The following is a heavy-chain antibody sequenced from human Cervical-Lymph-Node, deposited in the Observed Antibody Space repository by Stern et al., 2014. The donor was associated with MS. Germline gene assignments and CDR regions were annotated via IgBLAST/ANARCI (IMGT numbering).Heavy chain of an antibody. D-gene: IGHD1-14*01. J-gene: IGHJ4*02. CDR3: ARMGTSLDY. V-gene: IGHV4-31*03. CDR2: IHYSGNT. Sequence: QVQLQESGTGLVKPSQTLSLTCTVSSGSIRSGGYYWSWIGQQPGKGLEWIGHIHYSGNTYYNPSLMRRVIISVDTSKSQFSLKLTSVTVADTAVYYCARMGTSLDYWGLGTLVTVSS. CDR1: SGSIRSGGYY.